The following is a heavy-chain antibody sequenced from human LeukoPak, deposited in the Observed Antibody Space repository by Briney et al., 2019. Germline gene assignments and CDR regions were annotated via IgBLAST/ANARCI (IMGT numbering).Heavy chain of an antibody. CDR1: GFTFSSYS. Sequence: GGSLRLSCAASGFTFSSYSMNWVRQTPGKVLEWISYISNSSSSIYYADSVKGRFTISRDNAKNSLYLQMNSLRAEDTAVYYCARDVTPEGFDYWGQGTLVTVSS. CDR2: ISNSSSSI. J-gene: IGHJ4*02. V-gene: IGHV3-48*01. CDR3: ARDVTPEGFDY. D-gene: IGHD4-23*01.